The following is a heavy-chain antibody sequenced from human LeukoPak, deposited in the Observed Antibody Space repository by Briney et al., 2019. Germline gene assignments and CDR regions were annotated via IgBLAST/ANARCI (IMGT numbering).Heavy chain of an antibody. Sequence: SVKVSCKASGGTFSSYAISWVRQAPGQGLEWMGRIIPILGIANYAQKFQGRVTITADKSTSTAYMELSSLRSEDTAVYYYARQYCSSTSCRSPPFDYWGQGTLVTVSS. CDR1: GGTFSSYA. J-gene: IGHJ4*02. CDR3: ARQYCSSTSCRSPPFDY. D-gene: IGHD2-2*01. V-gene: IGHV1-69*04. CDR2: IIPILGIA.